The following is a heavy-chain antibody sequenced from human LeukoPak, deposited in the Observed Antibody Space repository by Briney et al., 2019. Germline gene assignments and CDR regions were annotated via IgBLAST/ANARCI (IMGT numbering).Heavy chain of an antibody. CDR3: TRDPYPLGYCSSTSRYP. CDR1: GFTFGDYA. Sequence: GRSLRLFCTASGFTFGDYAMSWVRQAPGKGLEWVGFIRSKAYGGTTEYAASVKGRFTISRDDSKSIAYLQMNSLKTEDTAVYYCTRDPYPLGYCSSTSRYPWGQGTLVTVSS. CDR2: IRSKAYGGTT. D-gene: IGHD2-2*01. J-gene: IGHJ5*02. V-gene: IGHV3-49*04.